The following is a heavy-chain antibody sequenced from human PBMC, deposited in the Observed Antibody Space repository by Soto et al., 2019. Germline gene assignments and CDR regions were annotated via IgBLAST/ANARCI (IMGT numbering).Heavy chain of an antibody. CDR1: GFSLSDYY. V-gene: IGHV3-11*01. CDR3: ARAGYYDILAGYRGDAFDI. D-gene: IGHD3-9*01. CDR2: ISSSGSTI. J-gene: IGHJ3*02. Sequence: QVQLVESGGGLVKPGGSLRLSCAASGFSLSDYYMNWIRQAPGKGLESFSYISSSGSTIYYADSVKGRFTISKDNAKNSLYLQMNSLRAEDTAVYYCARAGYYDILAGYRGDAFDILGQGTMVTVSS.